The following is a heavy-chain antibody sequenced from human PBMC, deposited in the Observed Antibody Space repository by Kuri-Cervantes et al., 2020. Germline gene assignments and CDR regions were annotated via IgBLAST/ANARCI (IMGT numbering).Heavy chain of an antibody. D-gene: IGHD2-2*01. J-gene: IGHJ5*02. CDR1: GGSFSGYY. V-gene: IGHV4-34*01. Sequence: SETLSLTCAVYGGSFSGYYWSWIRQPPGKGLEWIGEINHSGSTNHNPSLKSRVTISIDTSKNQFPLNLYSVTAEDTAVYYCARGIPAAPRSALDPWGQGTLVTVSS. CDR2: INHSGST. CDR3: ARGIPAAPRSALDP.